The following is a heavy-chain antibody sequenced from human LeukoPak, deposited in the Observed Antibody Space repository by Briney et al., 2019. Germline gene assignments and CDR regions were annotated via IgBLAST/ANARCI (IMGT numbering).Heavy chain of an antibody. D-gene: IGHD6-13*01. V-gene: IGHV3-74*01. J-gene: IGHJ4*02. CDR3: ARDLEFKQHLDY. CDR2: INGDGSST. CDR1: GFTFSSYW. Sequence: PGGSLRLSCAASGFTFSSYWMHWVRQAPGKGLVWVSRINGDGSSTSYADPVKGRFTISRDNAKNTLYLQMNSLGAEDTAVYYCARDLEFKQHLDYWGQGTLVTVSS.